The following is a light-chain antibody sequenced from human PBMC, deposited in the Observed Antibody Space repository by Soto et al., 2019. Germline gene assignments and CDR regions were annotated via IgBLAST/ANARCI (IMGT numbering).Light chain of an antibody. V-gene: IGKV1-5*01. J-gene: IGKJ5*01. CDR3: QHFKSFPIT. Sequence: DIQMTQSPFTLSASVGDRVTITCRASQTISSWLAWYQQIPGKAPKLLIYDASNLESGVPSRFSGSGSGTDFTLTISSLQPEDFATYYCQHFKSFPITFGQGTRLEIK. CDR1: QTISSW. CDR2: DAS.